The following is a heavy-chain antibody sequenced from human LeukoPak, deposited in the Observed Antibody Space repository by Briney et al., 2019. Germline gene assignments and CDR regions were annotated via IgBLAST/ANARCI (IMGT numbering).Heavy chain of an antibody. V-gene: IGHV4-38-2*02. J-gene: IGHJ4*02. CDR3: ARTPIYYYDSSGYYN. CDR2: IYHSGST. CDR1: GYSISSGYY. Sequence: PSETLSLTCTVSGYSISSGYYWGWIRQPPGKGLEWIGSIYHSGSTYYNPSLKSRVTISVDTSKNQFSLKLSSVTAADTAVYYCARTPIYYYDSSGYYNWGQGTLVTVSS. D-gene: IGHD3-22*01.